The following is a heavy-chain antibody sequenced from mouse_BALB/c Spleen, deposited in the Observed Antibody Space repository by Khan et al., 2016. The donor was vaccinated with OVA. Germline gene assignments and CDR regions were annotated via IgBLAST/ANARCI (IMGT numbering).Heavy chain of an antibody. D-gene: IGHD2-14*01. CDR2: IIPSNDYT. J-gene: IGHJ3*01. CDR3: VREGAYYRSDGWFAY. V-gene: IGHV1-4*01. Sequence: QVQLKESGAELARPGASVKMSCKASGYTFTTYTIHWVKQRPGQDLEWIGYIIPSNDYTNYNQKFKDRATLTADKSSSTAYMQLSSLTSEDSAVYYCVREGAYYRSDGWFAYWGQGTLVTVSA. CDR1: GYTFTTYT.